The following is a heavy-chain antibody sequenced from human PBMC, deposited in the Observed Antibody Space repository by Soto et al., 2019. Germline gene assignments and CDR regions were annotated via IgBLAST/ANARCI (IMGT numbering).Heavy chain of an antibody. V-gene: IGHV1-2*04. CDR3: ARGDRDPRDYYYSMDV. CDR2: INPNSGGT. J-gene: IGHJ6*03. CDR1: GYTFTGYY. Sequence: GASVKVSCKASGYTFTGYYMHWVRQAPGQGLEWMGWINPNSGGTNYAQKFQGWVTMTRDTSISTAYMELSRLRSDDTAVYYCARGDRDPRDYYYSMDVWGKGTMLTVSS.